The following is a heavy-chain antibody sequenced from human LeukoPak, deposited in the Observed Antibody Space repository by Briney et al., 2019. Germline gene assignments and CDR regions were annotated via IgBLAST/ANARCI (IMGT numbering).Heavy chain of an antibody. CDR2: ISWNSKSI. V-gene: IGHV3-9*01. Sequence: GGSLRLSCAASGFTFDGCAMHWVRQAPGKGLEWVSGISWNSKSIVYADSVKGRFTISRDNAKKSLYLQMNGLRPEDTALYYCAKEGSVCTNGICRYFDYWGQGTLVTVSS. CDR3: AKEGSVCTNGICRYFDY. D-gene: IGHD2-8*01. J-gene: IGHJ4*02. CDR1: GFTFDGCA.